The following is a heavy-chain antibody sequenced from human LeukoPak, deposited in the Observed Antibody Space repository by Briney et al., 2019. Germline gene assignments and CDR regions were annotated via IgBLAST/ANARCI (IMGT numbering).Heavy chain of an antibody. J-gene: IGHJ3*01. CDR3: VRGRALVRGVIAAFDV. D-gene: IGHD3-10*01. CDR2: IKYDGSTK. V-gene: IGHV3-7*01. CDR1: GVTFGSHW. Sequence: GGSLRLSCAASGVTFGSHWMTWVRQAPGKGLEWLAHIKYDGSTKFYVDSVKGRFSVSRDSVNYSVYLQMNSLRAEDTAVYYCVRGRALVRGVIAAFDVWGQGTLVTVSS.